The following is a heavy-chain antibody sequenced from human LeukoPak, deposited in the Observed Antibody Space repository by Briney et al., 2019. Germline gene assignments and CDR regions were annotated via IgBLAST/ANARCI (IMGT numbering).Heavy chain of an antibody. CDR2: IIPIFGTA. CDR3: ARTYYYGSGTVNYFDY. J-gene: IGHJ4*02. CDR1: GGTFSSYA. D-gene: IGHD3-10*01. Sequence: SLKVSCKASGGTFSSYAISWVRQAPGQGLEWMGGIIPIFGTANYAQKFQGRVTITADESTSTAYMELSSLRSEDTAVYYCARTYYYGSGTVNYFDYWGQGTLVTVSS. V-gene: IGHV1-69*13.